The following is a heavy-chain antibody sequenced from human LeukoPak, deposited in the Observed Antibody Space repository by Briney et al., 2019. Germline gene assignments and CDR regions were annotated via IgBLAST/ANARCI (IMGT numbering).Heavy chain of an antibody. V-gene: IGHV1-46*01. D-gene: IGHD3-10*01. Sequence: ASVKVSCKASGYTFTSYYMHWVRQAPGQGLEWMGIINPSGGSTSYAQKFQGRVTMTRDTSTSTVYMELSSLKSEDTAVYYCARDRDYYGLGSPSMDVWGQGTTVTVSS. CDR1: GYTFTSYY. CDR3: ARDRDYYGLGSPSMDV. CDR2: INPSGGST. J-gene: IGHJ6*02.